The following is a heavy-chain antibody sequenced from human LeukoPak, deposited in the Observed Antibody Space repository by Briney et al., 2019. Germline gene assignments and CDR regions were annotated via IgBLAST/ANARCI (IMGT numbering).Heavy chain of an antibody. CDR1: GFSFSSYW. D-gene: IGHD6-19*01. CDR2: VNNDGSST. J-gene: IGHJ4*02. V-gene: IGHV3-74*01. CDR3: ARSSYPYYFDY. Sequence: SGGSLRLSCGASGFSFSSYWMHWVRQAPGKGVMWVSRVNNDGSSTTYADSVEGRFTISRDNARNTLYLQMNSLRAEDTAVYYCARSSYPYYFDYWGQGTLVTVSS.